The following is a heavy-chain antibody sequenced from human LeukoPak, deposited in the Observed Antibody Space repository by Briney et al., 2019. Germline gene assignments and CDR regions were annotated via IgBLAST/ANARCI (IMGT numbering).Heavy chain of an antibody. D-gene: IGHD6-19*01. J-gene: IGHJ4*01. CDR3: TKDREPDNGWDLDY. V-gene: IGHV3-23*01. CDR2: ILAGGAT. Sequence: GGSLRLSCAASGFTFSKYAMNWVRQAPGKGLEWVSAILAGGATYYADPVKGRFTISRDSSTNTLYLQMNSLRVDDTAIYYCTKDREPDNGWDLDYWGQRNLLIVS. CDR1: GFTFSKYA.